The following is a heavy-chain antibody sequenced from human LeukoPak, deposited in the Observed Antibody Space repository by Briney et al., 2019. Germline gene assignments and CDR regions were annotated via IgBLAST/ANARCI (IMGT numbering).Heavy chain of an antibody. D-gene: IGHD2-21*02. Sequence: GGSLRLSCAASGFTFRSYSMNWVRQAPGKGLEWVSSISSSSSYIYYADSVKGRFTISRDNAKNSLYLQMNSLRAEDTAVYYCARDPIVVVTAGGYFEYWGQGTLVTDSS. CDR2: ISSSSSYI. CDR1: GFTFRSYS. J-gene: IGHJ4*02. V-gene: IGHV3-21*01. CDR3: ARDPIVVVTAGGYFEY.